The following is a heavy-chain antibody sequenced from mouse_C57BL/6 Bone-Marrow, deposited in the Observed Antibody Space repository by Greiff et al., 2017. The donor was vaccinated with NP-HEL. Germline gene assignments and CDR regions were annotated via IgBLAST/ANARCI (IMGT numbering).Heavy chain of an antibody. CDR2: IHPNSGST. V-gene: IGHV1-64*01. Sequence: VQLQQPGAELVKPGASVKLSCKASGYTFTSYWMHWVKQRPGQGLEWIGMIHPNSGSTNYNEKFKSKATLTVDKSYSTAYMQLSSLTSEDSAVYYCARGSTIVTTNLAYWGQGTLVTVSA. J-gene: IGHJ3*01. CDR3: ARGSTIVTTNLAY. D-gene: IGHD2-5*01. CDR1: GYTFTSYW.